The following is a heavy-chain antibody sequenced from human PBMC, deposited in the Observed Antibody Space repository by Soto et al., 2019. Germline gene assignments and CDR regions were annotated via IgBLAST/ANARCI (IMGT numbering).Heavy chain of an antibody. CDR1: GFTFSNAW. CDR3: TTDIGYYDSSGSDIFVDY. Sequence: GGSLRLSCAASGFTFSNAWMNWVRQAPGKGLEWVGRIKSKTDGGTTDYAAPVKGRFTISRDDSKNTLYLQMNSLKTEDTAVYYCTTDIGYYDSSGSDIFVDYWGQGTLVTVSS. D-gene: IGHD3-22*01. V-gene: IGHV3-15*07. J-gene: IGHJ4*02. CDR2: IKSKTDGGTT.